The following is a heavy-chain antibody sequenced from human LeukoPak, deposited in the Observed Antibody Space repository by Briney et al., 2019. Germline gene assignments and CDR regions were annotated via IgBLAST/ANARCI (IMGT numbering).Heavy chain of an antibody. CDR1: GFTFDDYG. D-gene: IGHD3-10*02. CDR3: AELGITMIGGV. J-gene: IGHJ6*04. Sequence: GGSLRLSCAASGFTFDDYGMNWVCQAPGKGLEWVSYISSSGSTIYYADSVKGRFTISRDNAKNSLYLQMNSLRAEDTAVYYCAELGITMIGGVWGKGTTVTISS. V-gene: IGHV3-48*03. CDR2: ISSSGSTI.